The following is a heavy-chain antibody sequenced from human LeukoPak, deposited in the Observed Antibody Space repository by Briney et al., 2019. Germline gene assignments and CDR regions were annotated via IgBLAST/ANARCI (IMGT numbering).Heavy chain of an antibody. CDR3: ARDLAVAGAFDI. V-gene: IGHV4-59*01. J-gene: IGHJ3*02. CDR1: GGSISSYY. D-gene: IGHD6-19*01. Sequence: SETLSLTCTVSGGSISSYYWSWIRQPPGKGLEWIGYIYYSGSTNYNPSLKSRVTISVDTSKNQFSLKLSSVTAADTAVYYCARDLAVAGAFDIWGQGTMVTVSS. CDR2: IYYSGST.